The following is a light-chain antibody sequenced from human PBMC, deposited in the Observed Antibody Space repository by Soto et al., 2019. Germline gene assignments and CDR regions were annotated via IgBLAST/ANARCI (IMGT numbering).Light chain of an antibody. Sequence: DIQMTQSPSTLSASEGDRVTITCRASQSISSWLAWYQQKPGKAPKLLIYDASSLESGVPSRFSGSGSGTEFTLTISSLQPDDFATYYCQQYNSYSSWTFGQGTKVDIK. J-gene: IGKJ1*01. CDR3: QQYNSYSSWT. CDR1: QSISSW. V-gene: IGKV1-5*01. CDR2: DAS.